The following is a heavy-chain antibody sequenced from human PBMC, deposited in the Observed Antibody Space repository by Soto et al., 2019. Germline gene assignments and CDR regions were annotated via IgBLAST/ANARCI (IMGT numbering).Heavy chain of an antibody. CDR3: ARLNSYYYGIDL. Sequence: EVQLVESGGGLVKPGGSLRLSCAASGFTFSSYSMNWVRQAPGKGLEWVSSISSSSSYIYYADSVKGRFTISRDNAKNSLYLQMNSLRADDTAVYYCARLNSYYYGIDLWGQGTTVTVSS. V-gene: IGHV3-21*01. CDR1: GFTFSSYS. CDR2: ISSSSSYI. J-gene: IGHJ6*02.